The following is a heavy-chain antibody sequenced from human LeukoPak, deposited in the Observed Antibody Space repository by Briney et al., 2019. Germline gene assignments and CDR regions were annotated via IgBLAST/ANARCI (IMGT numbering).Heavy chain of an antibody. Sequence: SVKVSCKASGYTFTSYYMHWVRQAPGQGLEWMGWISAYNGNTNYAQKLQGRVTMTTDTSTSTAYMELKSLRSDDTAVYYCAREGRLLLRDSPPLLGYWGQGTLVTVSS. CDR3: AREGRLLLRDSPPLLGY. D-gene: IGHD3-22*01. V-gene: IGHV1-18*04. CDR2: ISAYNGNT. J-gene: IGHJ4*02. CDR1: GYTFTSYY.